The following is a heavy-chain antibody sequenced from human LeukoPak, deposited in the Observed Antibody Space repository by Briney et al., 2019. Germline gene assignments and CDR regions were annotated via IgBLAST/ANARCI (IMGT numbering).Heavy chain of an antibody. CDR3: ARDPPPHSSSYWGSYSYYYIDV. CDR1: GYTFTGYY. Sequence: GASVKVSCKPSGYTFTGYYIHWVRQAPGQGVEWMGRINPNSDATNYAQKFQGRVTMTRDTSISTAYMELSSLRSDDTAVYYCARDPPPHSSSYWGSYSYYYIDVWGKGTTVTVSS. J-gene: IGHJ6*03. D-gene: IGHD3-22*01. V-gene: IGHV1-2*06. CDR2: INPNSDAT.